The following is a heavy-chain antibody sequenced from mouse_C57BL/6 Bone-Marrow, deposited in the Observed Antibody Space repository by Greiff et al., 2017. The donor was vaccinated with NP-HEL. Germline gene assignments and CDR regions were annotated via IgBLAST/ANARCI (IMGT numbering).Heavy chain of an antibody. CDR3: ARHAYYYYGIYFDV. J-gene: IGHJ1*03. V-gene: IGHV5-15*01. CDR1: GFTFSDYG. Sequence: DVHLVESGGGLVQPGGSLKLSCAASGFTFSDYGMAWVRQAPRKGPEWVAFISNLAYSIYYADTVTGRFTISRENAKNTLYLEMSSLRSEDTAMYYCARHAYYYYGIYFDVWGTGTTVTVSS. D-gene: IGHD1-1*01. CDR2: ISNLAYSI.